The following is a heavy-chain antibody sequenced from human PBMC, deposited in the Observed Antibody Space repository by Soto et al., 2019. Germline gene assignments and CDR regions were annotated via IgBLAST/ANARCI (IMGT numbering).Heavy chain of an antibody. V-gene: IGHV1-18*04. D-gene: IGHD6-19*01. Sequence: QVQLVQSGAEVKKPGASVRVSCKASGYTFTTYGISWVRQAPGQGLEWMGWVSGYNGNTNYAQKLRGRVTMTTDTYTSIASMELRTLRSEDTAVYYCARDEGSHGFDSWGQGTLVTVSS. J-gene: IGHJ4*02. CDR1: GYTFTTYG. CDR2: VSGYNGNT. CDR3: ARDEGSHGFDS.